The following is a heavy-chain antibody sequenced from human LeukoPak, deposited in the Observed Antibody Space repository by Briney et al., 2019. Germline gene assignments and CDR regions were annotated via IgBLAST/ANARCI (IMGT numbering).Heavy chain of an antibody. CDR3: ARDASPGYFDL. D-gene: IGHD2-15*01. V-gene: IGHV3-74*01. CDR2: ITSDGSAT. J-gene: IGHJ2*01. Sequence: GGSPRLSCAVSGFTFSSYWTHWVRQGPGKGLAWVSRITSDGSATDYADSVKGRFTISRDNAKNTLYLHMDSLRAEDTAVYYCARDASPGYFDLWGRGTLVTVSS. CDR1: GFTFSSYW.